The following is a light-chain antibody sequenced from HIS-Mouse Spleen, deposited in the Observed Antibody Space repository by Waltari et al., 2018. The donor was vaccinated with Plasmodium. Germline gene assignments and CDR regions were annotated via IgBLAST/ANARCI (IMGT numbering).Light chain of an antibody. CDR1: SSDVGGYHS. J-gene: IGLJ2*01. Sequence: SAPTQPPSASGSPGQSVTIPCTGTSSDVGGYHSVSWYQQHPGKAPKRMIYEVSKRPSGVPDRFSGSKSGNTASLTVSGLQAEDEADYYCSSYAGSNNLVFGGGTKLTVL. V-gene: IGLV2-8*01. CDR2: EVS. CDR3: SSYAGSNNLV.